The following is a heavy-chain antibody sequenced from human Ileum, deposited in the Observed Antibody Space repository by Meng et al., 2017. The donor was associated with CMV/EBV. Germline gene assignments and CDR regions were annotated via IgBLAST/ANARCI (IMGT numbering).Heavy chain of an antibody. Sequence: EVQVVEAGGGLVKPGGSLRLSCAASGFTFSSSSMNWVRQAPGKGLEWVSSISFSNSYIYYADSVKGRFTISRDHAKNSLFLQMNRLRAEDTAVYYCARDRWMEKDFDYWGQGTLVTVSS. CDR2: ISFSNSYI. D-gene: IGHD1-1*01. V-gene: IGHV3-21*01. J-gene: IGHJ4*02. CDR1: GFTFSSSS. CDR3: ARDRWMEKDFDY.